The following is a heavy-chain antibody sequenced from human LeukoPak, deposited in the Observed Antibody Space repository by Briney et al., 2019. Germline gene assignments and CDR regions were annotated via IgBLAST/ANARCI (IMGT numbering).Heavy chain of an antibody. CDR2: ISGSGGST. CDR3: AKDTGYYYDSSGYYYSIVPLSAFDI. J-gene: IGHJ3*02. CDR1: GFTFSSYG. D-gene: IGHD3-22*01. Sequence: GGTLRLSCAASGFTFSSYGMSWVRQAPGKGLEWVSGISGSGGSTYYADSVKGRFTISRDNSKNTLYLQMNSLRAEDTAVYYCAKDTGYYYDSSGYYYSIVPLSAFDIWGQGTMVTVSS. V-gene: IGHV3-23*01.